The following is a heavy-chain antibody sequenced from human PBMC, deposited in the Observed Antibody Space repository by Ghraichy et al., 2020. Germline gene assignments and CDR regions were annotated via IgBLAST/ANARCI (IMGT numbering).Heavy chain of an antibody. CDR3: ARPGYRSNWFEVGMDV. J-gene: IGHJ6*04. Sequence: GEALNISCAASGFAFSSYSMNWVRQAPGKGLEWVSYIGTSSPIYYADSVKGRFTISRDNAKKSLYLQMNSLRAADTAVYYCARPGYRSNWFEVGMDVWGKGTTVTVSS. D-gene: IGHD6-13*01. V-gene: IGHV3-48*01. CDR2: IGTSSPI. CDR1: GFAFSSYS.